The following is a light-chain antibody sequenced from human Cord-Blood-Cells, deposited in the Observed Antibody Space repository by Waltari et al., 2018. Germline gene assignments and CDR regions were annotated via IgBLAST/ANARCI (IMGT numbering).Light chain of an antibody. Sequence: EIVLTQSPATLSLSPGERATLSCRASQSFSSYFAWYQQKPGQAPRLLIYDASNRATGIPARFSGSGSGTDFTLTISSLEPEDFAVYYCQQRSNWPITFGQGTRLEIK. V-gene: IGKV3-11*01. CDR3: QQRSNWPIT. CDR1: QSFSSY. J-gene: IGKJ5*01. CDR2: DAS.